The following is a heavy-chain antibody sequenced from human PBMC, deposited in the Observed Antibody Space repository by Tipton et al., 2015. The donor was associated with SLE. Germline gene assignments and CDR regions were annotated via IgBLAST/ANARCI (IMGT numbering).Heavy chain of an antibody. CDR1: AGSISSYY. J-gene: IGHJ4*02. Sequence: TLSLTCTVSAGSISSYYWSWIRQPPGKGLGWIGYIYTSGSTNYNPSLKSRVSLSVDTSKNQFSLRLSSVTAADTAVYYCASKYFYDSDGLRYWGQGTLVTVSS. D-gene: IGHD3-22*01. CDR3: ASKYFYDSDGLRY. V-gene: IGHV4-4*08. CDR2: IYTSGST.